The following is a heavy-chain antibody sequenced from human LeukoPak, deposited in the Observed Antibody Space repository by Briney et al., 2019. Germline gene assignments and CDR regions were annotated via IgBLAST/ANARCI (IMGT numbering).Heavy chain of an antibody. CDR2: IVVGSGNT. Sequence: SVKVSCKASGFTFTSSAMQWVRQARGQRLEWIGWIVVGSGNTNYAQKFQERVTITRDMSTGRAYMELSSLRSEDTAVYYCAAVQVGANYYFDYWGQGTLVTVSS. CDR3: AAVQVGANYYFDY. CDR1: GFTFTSSA. J-gene: IGHJ4*02. V-gene: IGHV1-58*02. D-gene: IGHD1-26*01.